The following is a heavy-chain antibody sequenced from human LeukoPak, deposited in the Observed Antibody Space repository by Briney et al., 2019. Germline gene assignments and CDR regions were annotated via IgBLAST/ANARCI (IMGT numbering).Heavy chain of an antibody. CDR2: INHSGST. J-gene: IGHJ5*02. D-gene: IGHD6-13*01. CDR3: ARGVAAAGTGFDYDP. Sequence: GSLRLSCAASGFTFSSYSMNWIRQPPGKGLEWIGEINHSGSTNYNPSLKSRVTISVDTSKNQFSLKLSSVTAADTAVYYCARGVAAAGTGFDYDPWGQGTLVTVSS. CDR1: GFTFSSYS. V-gene: IGHV4-34*01.